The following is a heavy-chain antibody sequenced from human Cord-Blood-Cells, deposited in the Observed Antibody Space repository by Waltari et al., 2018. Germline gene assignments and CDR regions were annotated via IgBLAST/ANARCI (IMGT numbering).Heavy chain of an antibody. CDR2: IWYDGSNK. V-gene: IGHV3-33*01. J-gene: IGHJ4*02. CDR1: GLPFITYG. Sequence: QVQLVESGGGVVQPGRSLSLSCAASGLPFITYGMHWVRQAPGKGLEWVAVIWYDGSNKYYADSVKGRFTISRDNSKNTLYLQMNSLRAEDTAVYYCASLGYWGQGTLVTVSS. CDR3: ASLGY.